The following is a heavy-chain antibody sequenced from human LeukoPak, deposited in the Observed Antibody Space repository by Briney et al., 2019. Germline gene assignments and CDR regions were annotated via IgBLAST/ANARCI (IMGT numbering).Heavy chain of an antibody. CDR3: ARDTATQSNWFDP. J-gene: IGHJ5*02. CDR2: IYYSGST. V-gene: IGHV4-39*07. Sequence: SQSLSLACTVAAPSISSSSYYWGWIRQPPGKGLEWIGSIYYSGSTYYNPSLKSRVTISVDTSKNQFSLKLSSVTAADTAVYYCARDTATQSNWFDPWGQGTLVTVSS. CDR1: APSISSSSYY. D-gene: IGHD2-21*02.